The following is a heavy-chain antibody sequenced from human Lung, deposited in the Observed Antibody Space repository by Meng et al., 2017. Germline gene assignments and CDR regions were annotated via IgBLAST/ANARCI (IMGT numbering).Heavy chain of an antibody. V-gene: IGHV4-34*01. Sequence: VQVREWGAGLFKPSETLSLTCVVSGGSFSDYYWSWIRQPPGKGLEWIGEINHSGSTNYNPSLESRATISVDTSQNNLSLKLSSVTAADSAVYYCARGPTTMAHDFDYWGQGTLVTVSS. J-gene: IGHJ4*02. CDR2: INHSGST. CDR3: ARGPTTMAHDFDY. D-gene: IGHD4-11*01. CDR1: GGSFSDYY.